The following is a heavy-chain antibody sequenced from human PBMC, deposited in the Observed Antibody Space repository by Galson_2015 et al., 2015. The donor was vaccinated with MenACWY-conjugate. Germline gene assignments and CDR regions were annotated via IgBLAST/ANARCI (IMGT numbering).Heavy chain of an antibody. V-gene: IGHV3-74*01. J-gene: IGHJ4*02. D-gene: IGHD1-26*01. Sequence: SLRLSCAASGFIFNTYWMHWVRQAPGKGLVWVSRINPGGSSTTYADSVKDRFNISRDNAKNTLYLQMNSLRPEDTAVFYCAKPRGASFYFDSWGQGTLVTVSS. CDR2: INPGGSST. CDR3: AKPRGASFYFDS. CDR1: GFIFNTYW.